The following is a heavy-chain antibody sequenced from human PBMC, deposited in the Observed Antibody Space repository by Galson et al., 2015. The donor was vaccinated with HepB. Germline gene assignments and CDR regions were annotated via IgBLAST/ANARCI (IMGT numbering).Heavy chain of an antibody. CDR3: AKDISD. CDR2: ISYDGSNK. Sequence: SLRLSCAASGFTFSRYGMHWVRQAPGKGLEWVAVISYDGSNKYYADSVKGRFTISRDNSKNTLYLQMNSLRAEDTAVYYCAKDISDWGQGTLVTVSS. CDR1: GFTFSRYG. V-gene: IGHV3-30*18. J-gene: IGHJ4*02. D-gene: IGHD3-9*01.